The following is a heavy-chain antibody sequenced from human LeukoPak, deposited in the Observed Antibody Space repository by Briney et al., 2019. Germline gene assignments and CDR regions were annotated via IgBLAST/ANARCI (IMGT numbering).Heavy chain of an antibody. J-gene: IGHJ3*02. D-gene: IGHD4-17*01. CDR1: DDSFSSHY. CDR3: ARDLVTVTKGFDI. V-gene: IGHV4-59*11. Sequence: SETLSLTCSVSDDSFSSHYWTWIRQPPGKGLEWIGYISYIGSTNYNPSLKSRVTISIDTSRNQFSLRLSSVTAADTAVYYCARDLVTVTKGFDIWGQGTMVSVSS. CDR2: ISYIGST.